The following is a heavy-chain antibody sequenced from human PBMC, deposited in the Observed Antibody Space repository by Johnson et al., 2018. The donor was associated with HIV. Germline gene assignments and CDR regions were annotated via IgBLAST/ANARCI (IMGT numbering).Heavy chain of an antibody. CDR2: ISYDGSNK. V-gene: IGHV3-30*14. J-gene: IGHJ3*02. CDR3: VCSATPGGVDI. Sequence: VQLVESGGGVVQPGRSLRLSCAASGLTFSSYAMQWVRQAPGKGLEWVAVISYDGSNKYYADSVKGRFTISRDNSKNTLYLQMNSLRAEDTALYYCVCSATPGGVDIWGQGTMVTVSS. D-gene: IGHD1-14*01. CDR1: GLTFSSYA.